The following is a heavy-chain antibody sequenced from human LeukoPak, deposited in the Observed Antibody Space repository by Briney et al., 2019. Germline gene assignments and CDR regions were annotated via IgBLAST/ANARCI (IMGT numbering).Heavy chain of an antibody. J-gene: IGHJ4*02. CDR2: MYSGGST. Sequence: GGSLRLSCAASGVTVSSNYMSWVRQAPGKGLEWVSVMYSGGSTNYADSVKGRFTISRDNSKNTLYLQMNSLRVEATAVYYCARDPPSGGRGTWGWGQGTLVTVSS. V-gene: IGHV3-53*01. CDR3: ARDPPSGGRGTWG. CDR1: GVTVSSNY. D-gene: IGHD3-16*01.